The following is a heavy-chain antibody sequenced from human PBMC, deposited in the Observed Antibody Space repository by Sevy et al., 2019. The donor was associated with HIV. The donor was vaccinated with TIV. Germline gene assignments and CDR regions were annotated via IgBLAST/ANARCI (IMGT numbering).Heavy chain of an antibody. CDR2: IYYSGST. Sequence: SETLSLTCTVSGGSISSYYWSWIRQPPGKGLEWIGYIYYSGSTNYNPSLKSRVTISVDTSKNQFSLKLSSVTAADTAVYYCAREWNNWNYGRFDPWGQGTLVTVSS. J-gene: IGHJ5*02. D-gene: IGHD1-7*01. CDR1: GGSISSYY. CDR3: AREWNNWNYGRFDP. V-gene: IGHV4-59*01.